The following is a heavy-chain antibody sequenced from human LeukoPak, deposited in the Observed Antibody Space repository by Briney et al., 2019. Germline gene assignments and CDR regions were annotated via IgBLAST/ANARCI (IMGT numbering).Heavy chain of an antibody. CDR3: ASGGGAAAGPGYAFDI. D-gene: IGHD6-13*01. V-gene: IGHV1-69*04. J-gene: IGHJ3*02. Sequence: SVKVSCKASGGTFSSYAISWVRQAPGQGLEWMGRIIPILGIANYAQKFQGRVTITADKSTSTAYMELSSLRSEDTAVYYCASGGGAAAGPGYAFDIWGQGTMVTVSS. CDR2: IIPILGIA. CDR1: GGTFSSYA.